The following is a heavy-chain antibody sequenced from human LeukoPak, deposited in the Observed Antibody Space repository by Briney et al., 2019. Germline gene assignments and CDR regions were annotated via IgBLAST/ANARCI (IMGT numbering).Heavy chain of an antibody. CDR1: GFTFSTNA. Sequence: PGGSLRLSCAASGFTFSTNAMNWVRQAPGKGLEWVSAISSSGGSTYYADSVKGRFTISRDNSKNTLYLQMNSLRAEDTAVYYCAKEGQQLATAWDYWGQGTLVTVSS. CDR3: AKEGQQLATAWDY. V-gene: IGHV3-23*01. CDR2: ISSSGGST. J-gene: IGHJ4*02. D-gene: IGHD6-13*01.